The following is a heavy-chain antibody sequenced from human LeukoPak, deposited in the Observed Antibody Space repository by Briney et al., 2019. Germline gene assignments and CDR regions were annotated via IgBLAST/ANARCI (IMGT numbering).Heavy chain of an antibody. V-gene: IGHV3-7*01. J-gene: IGHJ4*02. CDR1: GFTFSSYW. Sequence: GGSLRLSCAVSGFTFSSYWMTWVRQAPGKGLEWVANIKQDGSEKYYVDSVKGRFSISRDNANNSLILQMNSLRAEDTAVYYCARGTVNFDNWSQGTLVTVSS. D-gene: IGHD4-11*01. CDR2: IKQDGSEK. CDR3: ARGTVNFDN.